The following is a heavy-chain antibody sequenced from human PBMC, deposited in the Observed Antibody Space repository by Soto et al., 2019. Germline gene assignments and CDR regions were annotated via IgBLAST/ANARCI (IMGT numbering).Heavy chain of an antibody. D-gene: IGHD5-18*01. V-gene: IGHV1-69*13. Sequence: SVKVSCKASGGTFSSYAISWVRQAPGQGLEWMGGIIPIFGTANYAQKFQGRVTITADESTSTAYMELSSLRSEDTAVYYCARDFAVRGYSYGTDYWGQGTLVTVSS. J-gene: IGHJ4*02. CDR1: GGTFSSYA. CDR3: ARDFAVRGYSYGTDY. CDR2: IIPIFGTA.